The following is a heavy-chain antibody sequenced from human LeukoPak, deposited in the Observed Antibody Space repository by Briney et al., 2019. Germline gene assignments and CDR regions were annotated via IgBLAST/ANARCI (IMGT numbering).Heavy chain of an antibody. CDR3: AKESYSSSWAENWFDP. Sequence: GGSLRLSCVASGFTFSYYDIHWVRQAPGQGLEWVAVISYDGINKYYADSVKGRFTISRDNSKNTLYLQMNSLRAEDTAVYYCAKESYSSSWAENWFDPWGQGTLVTVSS. D-gene: IGHD6-13*01. CDR2: ISYDGINK. CDR1: GFTFSYYD. J-gene: IGHJ5*02. V-gene: IGHV3-30*18.